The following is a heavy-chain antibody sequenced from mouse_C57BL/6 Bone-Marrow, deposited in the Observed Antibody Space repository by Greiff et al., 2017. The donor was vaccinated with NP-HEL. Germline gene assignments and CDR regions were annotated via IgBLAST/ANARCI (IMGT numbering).Heavy chain of an antibody. V-gene: IGHV2-9-1*01. CDR1: GFSLTSYA. Sequence: VQLQESGPGLVAPSQCLSITCTVSGFSLTSYAISWVRQPPGKGLEWLGVIWTGGGTNYNSALKSRLSISKDNSKSQVFLKMNSLQTDDTARYYCARGGIYYGNYYFDYWGQGTTLTVSS. CDR3: ARGGIYYGNYYFDY. D-gene: IGHD2-1*01. CDR2: IWTGGGT. J-gene: IGHJ2*01.